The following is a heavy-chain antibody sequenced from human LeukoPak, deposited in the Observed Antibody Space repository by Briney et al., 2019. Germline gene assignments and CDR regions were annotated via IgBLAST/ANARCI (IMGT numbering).Heavy chain of an antibody. Sequence: GGSLRLSCSASGFTFSSYAMHWDRQAPGKGLEYVSAISSNGGSTYYADSVKGRFTISRDNSKNTLYLQMSSLRAEDTAVYYCVRSSSWYIFDYWGQGTLVTVSS. J-gene: IGHJ4*02. CDR3: VRSSSWYIFDY. CDR1: GFTFSSYA. V-gene: IGHV3-64D*06. D-gene: IGHD6-13*01. CDR2: ISSNGGST.